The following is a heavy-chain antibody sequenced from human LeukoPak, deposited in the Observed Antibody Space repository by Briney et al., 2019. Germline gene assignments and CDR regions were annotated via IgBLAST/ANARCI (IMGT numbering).Heavy chain of an antibody. J-gene: IGHJ4*02. CDR1: GFTFSTYT. CDR2: ISSSSSYI. Sequence: GGSLRLSCAASGFTFSTYTMNWVRQAPGKGLEWVSSISSSSSYIYYADSVKGRFTISRDNARKSLYLQMNSLRAEDTAVYYCRFTYSGSWIYFDYWGQGTLVTVSS. V-gene: IGHV3-21*01. D-gene: IGHD1-26*01. CDR3: RFTYSGSWIYFDY.